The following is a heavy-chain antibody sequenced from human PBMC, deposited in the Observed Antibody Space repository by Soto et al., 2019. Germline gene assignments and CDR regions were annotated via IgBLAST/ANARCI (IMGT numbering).Heavy chain of an antibody. CDR1: GDDFRNNA. V-gene: IGHV1-69*18. J-gene: IGHJ4*02. Sequence: QVQLVQSGAEVKKPGSSVKVSCKASGDDFRNNAISWVRQAPGQGLEWMVTILPVLGTTNYAQNFKGRVTFTTDDSAGTAYMELRGLRSDDTAVYYCARDRALRGFDYWGQGTLITVSS. CDR3: ARDRALRGFDY. CDR2: ILPVLGTT.